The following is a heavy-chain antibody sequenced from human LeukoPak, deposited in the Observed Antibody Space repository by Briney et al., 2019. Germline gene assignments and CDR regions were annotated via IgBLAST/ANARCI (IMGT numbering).Heavy chain of an antibody. CDR1: GFTFSSYS. J-gene: IGHJ5*02. D-gene: IGHD4-17*01. Sequence: PGGSLRLSCAASGFTFSSYSMNWVRQAPGKGLEWVSYISSSSTIYYADSVKGRFTISRDNAKNSLYLQMNSLRDEDTAVYYCARGTTVTTFDPWGQGTLVTVSS. CDR2: ISSSSTI. V-gene: IGHV3-48*02. CDR3: ARGTTVTTFDP.